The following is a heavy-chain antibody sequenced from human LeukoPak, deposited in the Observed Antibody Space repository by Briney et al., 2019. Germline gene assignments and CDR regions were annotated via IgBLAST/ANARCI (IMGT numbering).Heavy chain of an antibody. CDR1: GFTFSSYE. J-gene: IGHJ5*02. V-gene: IGHV3-48*03. D-gene: IGHD3-22*01. CDR2: ISSSGSTI. CDR3: ARGAMIVVVIFGDNWFDP. Sequence: GGSLRLSCAASGFTFSSYEMNWVRQAPGKGLEWVSYISSSGSTIYYADSVKGRSTISRDNAKNSLYLQMNSLRAEDTAVYYCARGAMIVVVIFGDNWFDPWGQGTLVTVSS.